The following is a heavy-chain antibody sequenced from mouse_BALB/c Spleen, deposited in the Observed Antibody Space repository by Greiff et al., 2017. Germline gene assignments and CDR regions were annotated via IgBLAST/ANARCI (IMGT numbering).Heavy chain of an antibody. Sequence: QVQLQQPGAELVKPGASVKLSCKASGYTFTSYWMHWVKQRPGQGLEWIGEINPSNGRTNYNEKFKSKATLTVDKSSSTAYMQLSSLTSEDSAVYYCARGQSPNWETFAYWGQGTLVTVSA. V-gene: IGHV1S81*02. CDR3: ARGQSPNWETFAY. J-gene: IGHJ3*01. CDR1: GYTFTSYW. D-gene: IGHD4-1*01. CDR2: INPSNGRT.